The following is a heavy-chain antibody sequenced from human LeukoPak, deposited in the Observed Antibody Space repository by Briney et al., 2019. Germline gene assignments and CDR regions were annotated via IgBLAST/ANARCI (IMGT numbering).Heavy chain of an antibody. J-gene: IGHJ6*03. Sequence: GESLKISCKGSGYRFTNYWIGWVRQMPGKGLEWMGIIYPGDSDTRYSPSFQGQVTISADKSISTAYLQWSSLKASDTAMYYCARHRSGDYDFWSGYPYYYYYYYMDVWGKGTTVTVSS. CDR1: GYRFTNYW. CDR3: ARHRSGDYDFWSGYPYYYYYYYMDV. V-gene: IGHV5-51*01. D-gene: IGHD3-3*01. CDR2: IYPGDSDT.